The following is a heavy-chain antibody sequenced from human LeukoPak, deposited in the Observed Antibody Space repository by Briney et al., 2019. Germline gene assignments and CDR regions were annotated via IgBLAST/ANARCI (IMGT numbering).Heavy chain of an antibody. J-gene: IGHJ4*02. D-gene: IGHD3-10*01. CDR2: IYYSGST. V-gene: IGHV4-59*08. CDR1: GGSISSYY. CDR3: ARHFWPGLSMIGGQTLNFDY. Sequence: SETLSLTCTVSGGSISSYYWIWIRQPPGKGLEWIGFIYYSGSTNYNPSLKSRVTISVDTSENQFSLKLSSVTAADTAVYYCARHFWPGLSMIGGQTLNFDYWGQGTLVTVSS.